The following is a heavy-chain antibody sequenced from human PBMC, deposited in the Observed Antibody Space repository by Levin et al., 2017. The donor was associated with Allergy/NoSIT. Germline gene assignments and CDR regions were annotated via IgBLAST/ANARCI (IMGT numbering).Heavy chain of an antibody. J-gene: IGHJ4*02. D-gene: IGHD2-21*01. V-gene: IGHV3-9*01. CDR1: GFTFDDYS. CDR3: AKELQYPARIAGFYFDY. CDR2: ISWNSGSI. Sequence: SLKISCAASGFTFDDYSMHWVRQVPGKGLEWVSGISWNSGSIGYADSVKGRFTISRDNAKNSLYLQMNNLRAEDTALYYCAKELQYPARIAGFYFDYWGQGTLVTVSS.